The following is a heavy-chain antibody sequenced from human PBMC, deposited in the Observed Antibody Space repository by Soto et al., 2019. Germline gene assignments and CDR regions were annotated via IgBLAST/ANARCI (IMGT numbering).Heavy chain of an antibody. CDR2: ISAYNGNT. V-gene: IGHV1-18*01. J-gene: IGHJ4*02. Sequence: QVQLVQSGAEVKKPGASVKVSCKASGYTFTSYGISWVRQAPGQGLEWMGWISAYNGNTNYAQKLQGRATMTTDTSTSTAYMELRSLRSDDTAVYYCARDIQYYYDSSGPDFAYWGQGTLVTVSS. CDR3: ARDIQYYYDSSGPDFAY. D-gene: IGHD3-22*01. CDR1: GYTFTSYG.